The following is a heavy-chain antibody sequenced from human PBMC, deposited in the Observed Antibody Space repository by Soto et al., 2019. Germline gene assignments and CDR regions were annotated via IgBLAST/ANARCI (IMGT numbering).Heavy chain of an antibody. J-gene: IGHJ5*01. CDR2: ISGSGAST. D-gene: IGHD6-13*01. CDR3: AKDNDAVLAAGHFDS. Sequence: GGSLRLSCTASGFRFSNYAMNWVRQAPGKGLEWVSGISGSGASTFYADSVKGRFTISRGNFENTVYLQMNSLRGDDTALYYCAKDNDAVLAAGHFDSWGLGTLVTVSS. V-gene: IGHV3-23*01. CDR1: GFRFSNYA.